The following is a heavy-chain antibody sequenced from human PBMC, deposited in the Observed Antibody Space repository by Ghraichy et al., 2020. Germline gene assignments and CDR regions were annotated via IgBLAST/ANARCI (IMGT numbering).Heavy chain of an antibody. Sequence: GGSLRLSCAASGFNFIDYYMAWVRQAPGKGLEWVANIKYDGSEKYYVDSVKGRFTISRDNAMNSVYLQMNSLRGEDTAVYYCGRDGYLWRSYIDNWGQGTRVIVSS. J-gene: IGHJ4*02. CDR1: GFNFIDYY. CDR3: GRDGYLWRSYIDN. D-gene: IGHD3-16*01. CDR2: IKYDGSEK. V-gene: IGHV3-7*01.